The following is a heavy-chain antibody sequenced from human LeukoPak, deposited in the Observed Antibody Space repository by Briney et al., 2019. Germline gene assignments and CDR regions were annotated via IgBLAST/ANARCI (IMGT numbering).Heavy chain of an antibody. V-gene: IGHV3-21*01. CDR3: ARDIGWYGMDV. D-gene: IGHD6-19*01. J-gene: IGHJ6*02. Sequence: PGGSLRLSCAASGFTFSSYSMNWVRQAPGKGLEWVSSISSSSGYIYYADSVKGRFTISRDNAKNSLYLQMNSLRAEGTAVYYCARDIGWYGMDVWGQGTTVTVSS. CDR1: GFTFSSYS. CDR2: ISSSSGYI.